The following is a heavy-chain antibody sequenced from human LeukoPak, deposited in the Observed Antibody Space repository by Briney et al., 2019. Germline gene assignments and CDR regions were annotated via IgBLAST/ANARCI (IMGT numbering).Heavy chain of an antibody. J-gene: IGHJ4*02. CDR3: ARQRRSSSWYFDY. D-gene: IGHD6-13*01. CDR1: GGSISSYY. Sequence: SETLSLTCTVSGGSISSYYWSWIRQPPGKGLEWIGYIYYSGSTNYNPPLKSRVTISVDTSKNQFSLKLSSVTAADTAVYYCARQRRSSSWYFDYWGQGTLVTVSS. V-gene: IGHV4-59*08. CDR2: IYYSGST.